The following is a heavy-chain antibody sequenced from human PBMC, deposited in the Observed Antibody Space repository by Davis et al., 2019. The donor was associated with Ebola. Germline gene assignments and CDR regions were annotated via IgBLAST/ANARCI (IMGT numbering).Heavy chain of an antibody. D-gene: IGHD2-2*01. Sequence: PGGPLRLSCAASGFTFSSYAMSWVRQAPGKGLEWVSAISGSGGSTYYADSVKGRFTISRDNSKNTLYLQMNSLRAEDTAVYYCAKGVVPAASLYYFDYWGQGTLVTVSS. CDR2: ISGSGGST. CDR3: AKGVVPAASLYYFDY. V-gene: IGHV3-23*01. CDR1: GFTFSSYA. J-gene: IGHJ4*02.